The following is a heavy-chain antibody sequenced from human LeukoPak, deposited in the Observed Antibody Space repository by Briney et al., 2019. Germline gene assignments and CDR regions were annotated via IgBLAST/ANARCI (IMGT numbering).Heavy chain of an antibody. Sequence: TGGSLRLSCAASGFTFSSCWMSWVRQAPGKGLEWVANIKQDGSEKYYVDSAKGRFTISRDNAKNSLYLQTNSLRAEDTAVYYCARDRIDATVTTIDFDYWGQGTLVTVSS. D-gene: IGHD4-17*01. J-gene: IGHJ4*02. CDR1: GFTFSSCW. V-gene: IGHV3-7*01. CDR2: IKQDGSEK. CDR3: ARDRIDATVTTIDFDY.